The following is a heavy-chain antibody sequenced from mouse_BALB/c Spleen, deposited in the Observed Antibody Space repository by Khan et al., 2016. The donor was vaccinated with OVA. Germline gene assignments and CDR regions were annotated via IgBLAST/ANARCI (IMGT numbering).Heavy chain of an antibody. V-gene: IGHV2-6-4*01. CDR3: ARAYYRYDGYYAMDF. Sequence: VQLQESGPGLVAPSQSLSITCTVSGFSLSRYNIHWVRQPPGKGLVWLGMIWACGGTDYNSTLKYRLNISKDNSKSQVFLKMNSLQTDDTAMDYCARAYYRYDGYYAMDFWGQGTSVTVSS. CDR1: GFSLSRYN. CDR2: IWACGGT. J-gene: IGHJ4*01. D-gene: IGHD2-14*01.